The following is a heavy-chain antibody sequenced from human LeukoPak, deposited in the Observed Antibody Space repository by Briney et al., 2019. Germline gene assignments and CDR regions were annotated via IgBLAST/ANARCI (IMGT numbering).Heavy chain of an antibody. CDR2: ISSSGSTI. CDR1: GFTFSSYE. V-gene: IGHV3-48*03. D-gene: IGHD6-13*01. J-gene: IGHJ5*02. CDR3: ARGGPGSSSWWDNWFDP. Sequence: GGSLRLSCAASGFTFSSYEMNWVRQAPGKGLEWVSYISSSGSTIYYADSVKGRFTISRDNAKNSLYLQMNSLRAEDTAVYYCARGGPGSSSWWDNWFDPWGQGTLVTVSS.